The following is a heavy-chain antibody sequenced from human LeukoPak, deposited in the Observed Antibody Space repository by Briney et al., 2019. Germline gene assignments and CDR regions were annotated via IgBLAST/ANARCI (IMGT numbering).Heavy chain of an antibody. CDR3: STGSGHAFDI. V-gene: IGHV3-74*01. J-gene: IGHJ3*02. D-gene: IGHD3-10*01. CDR1: GFTFSGYW. Sequence: GGSLRLSCAASGFTFSGYWMHWARQVPGKGLVWVSRINGDGSSTSYADSVKGRFTISRDNAKNTLYVQMNSLRAEDTAVYYCSTGSGHAFDIWGRGTMVTVSS. CDR2: INGDGSST.